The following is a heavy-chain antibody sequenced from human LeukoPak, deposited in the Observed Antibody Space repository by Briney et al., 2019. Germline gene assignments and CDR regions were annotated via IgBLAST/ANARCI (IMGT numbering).Heavy chain of an antibody. J-gene: IGHJ4*02. CDR2: IYYSGST. D-gene: IGHD6-13*01. CDR3: ARSYSSSWYLYYFDY. V-gene: IGHV4-59*01. Sequence: SETLSLTCTVSGGSISSYYWSWIRQPPGKGRGGWGYIYYSGSTNYTPSLKSRVTISLDTAKTQFSLNLSSVTAADTAVYYCARSYSSSWYLYYFDYWGQGTLVTVSS. CDR1: GGSISSYY.